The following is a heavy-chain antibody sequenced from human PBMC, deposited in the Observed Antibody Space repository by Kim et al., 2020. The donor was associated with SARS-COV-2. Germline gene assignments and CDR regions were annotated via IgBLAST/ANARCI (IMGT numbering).Heavy chain of an antibody. CDR2: IYSGGST. V-gene: IGHV3-66*01. D-gene: IGHD2-15*01. CDR3: AGTICSGGTCYKGWFDP. J-gene: IGHJ5*02. Sequence: GGSLRLSCAASGFTVSSNYMNWVRQAPGKGLEWVSIIYSGGSTSYADSVKGRFTISRDTSKNTLYLQMNSLRAEDTAVYYCAGTICSGGTCYKGWFDPWGQGTLVTVSS. CDR1: GFTVSSNY.